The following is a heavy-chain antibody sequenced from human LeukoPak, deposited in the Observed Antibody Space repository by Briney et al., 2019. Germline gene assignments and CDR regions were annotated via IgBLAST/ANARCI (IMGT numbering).Heavy chain of an antibody. CDR2: ISGTGAST. J-gene: IGHJ4*02. D-gene: IGHD6-13*01. CDR3: AKESSIAAAWYAYFDY. V-gene: IGHV3-23*01. Sequence: GGSLRLSCAGSGFTFGSYAMSWVRQAPGKGLEWVSSISGTGASTFYADSVKGRFTISRDNSKNTLYLQMNSLRAEDTAVYYCAKESSIAAAWYAYFDYWGQGTLVTVSS. CDR1: GFTFGSYA.